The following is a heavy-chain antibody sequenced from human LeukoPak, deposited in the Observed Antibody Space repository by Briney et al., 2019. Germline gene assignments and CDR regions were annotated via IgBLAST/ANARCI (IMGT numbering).Heavy chain of an antibody. CDR3: ARQVAYYYDSSGYLYFDY. V-gene: IGHV4-59*01. CDR2: IYYSGST. J-gene: IGHJ4*02. D-gene: IGHD3-22*01. Sequence: PSETLSLTCTVSGGSMSTYYWSWIRQTPGKGLEWIGYIYYSGSTNYNPSLKSRVTISVDTSKNQFSLKLSSVTAADTAVYYCARQVAYYYDSSGYLYFDYWGQGTLVTVSS. CDR1: GGSMSTYY.